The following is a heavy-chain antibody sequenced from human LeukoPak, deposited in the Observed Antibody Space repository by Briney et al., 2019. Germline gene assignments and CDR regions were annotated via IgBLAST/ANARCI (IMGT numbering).Heavy chain of an antibody. D-gene: IGHD2-2*02. CDR1: GFTFSSYS. J-gene: IGHJ6*03. V-gene: IGHV3-21*01. CDR2: ISDDSNWI. Sequence: GGSLRLSCAASGFTFSSYSMSWVRQAPGKGLEWVSSISDDSNWIYNADSVEGRLTISRDNAKNSLYLQMNSLRAEDTAVYYCARDIVVVPAAITDYYYMDVWGKGTTVTVSS. CDR3: ARDIVVVPAAITDYYYMDV.